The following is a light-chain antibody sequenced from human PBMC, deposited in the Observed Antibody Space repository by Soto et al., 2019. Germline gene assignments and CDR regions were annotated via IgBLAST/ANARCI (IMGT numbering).Light chain of an antibody. CDR3: SSYTSSSTVV. CDR2: DVS. J-gene: IGLJ2*01. CDR1: SSDVGGYNY. V-gene: IGLV2-14*01. Sequence: QSALPQPASVSRSPGQAITISCTGTSSDVGGYNYVSWYQQHPGKAPKLMIYDVSNRPSGVSKRFAGSKSGNTASLTISGLHAEDEDDYYCSSYTSSSTVVFGGGTELTV.